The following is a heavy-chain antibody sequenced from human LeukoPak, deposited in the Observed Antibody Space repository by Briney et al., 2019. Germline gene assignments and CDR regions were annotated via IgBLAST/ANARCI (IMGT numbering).Heavy chain of an antibody. V-gene: IGHV1-46*01. CDR2: INPSGGST. J-gene: IGHJ5*02. D-gene: IGHD3-9*01. Sequence: ASVKVSCKASGYTFTSYYMHWVRQAPGQGLEWMGIINPSGGSTSYAQKFQGRVTMTRDTSTSTVYMELSSLRSEDTAVYYCARGDLGIRYFDWLALGWFDPWGQGTLVTVSS. CDR3: ARGDLGIRYFDWLALGWFDP. CDR1: GYTFTSYY.